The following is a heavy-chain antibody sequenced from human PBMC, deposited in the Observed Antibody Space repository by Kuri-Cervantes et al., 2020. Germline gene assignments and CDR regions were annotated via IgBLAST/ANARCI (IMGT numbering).Heavy chain of an antibody. CDR3: ARGESWFDP. CDR1: GYTFTYRY. V-gene: IGHV1-45*02. CDR2: ITPFNGNT. Sequence: SVKVSCKASGYTFTYRYLHWVRQAPGQALEWMGWITPFNGNTNYAQKFQGRVTMTRNTSISTAYMELSSLRSEDTAVYYCARGESWFDPWGQGTLVTVSS. J-gene: IGHJ5*02.